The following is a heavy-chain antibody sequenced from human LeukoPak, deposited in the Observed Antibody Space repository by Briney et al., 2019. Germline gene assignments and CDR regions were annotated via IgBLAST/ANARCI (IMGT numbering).Heavy chain of an antibody. CDR1: GGSISSSSYY. CDR3: VRVPLRYCSTTSCYYFEY. Sequence: SETLSLTRTVSGGSISSSSYYWGWIRQPPGKGLEWIATIYYSGSAYYNQSLKSRVTISLDTSKNQFSLKVSSVTAADTAVYYCVRVPLRYCSTTSCYYFEYWGQGTLVTVSS. J-gene: IGHJ4*02. CDR2: IYYSGSA. D-gene: IGHD2-2*01. V-gene: IGHV4-39*07.